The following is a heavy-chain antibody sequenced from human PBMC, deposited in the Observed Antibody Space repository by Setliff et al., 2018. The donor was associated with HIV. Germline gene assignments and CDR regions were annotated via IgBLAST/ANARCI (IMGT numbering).Heavy chain of an antibody. J-gene: IGHJ4*02. D-gene: IGHD3-10*01. CDR2: IYHSGST. Sequence: PSETLSLTCAVSGYSISSGYYWGWIRQPPAKGLEWIGSIYHSGSTKYNPSLKSRVTISADTSKNQFSLDLSSVTAAETAVYYCARVGYHGSGRYSFDYWGQGTLVTVSS. CDR3: ARVGYHGSGRYSFDY. CDR1: GYSISSGYY. V-gene: IGHV4-38-2*01.